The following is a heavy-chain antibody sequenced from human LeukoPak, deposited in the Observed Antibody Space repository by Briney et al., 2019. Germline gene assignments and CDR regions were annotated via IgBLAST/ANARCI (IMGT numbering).Heavy chain of an antibody. CDR3: ARGAIGEVPAPSSNWFDP. J-gene: IGHJ5*02. CDR2: IYDSGST. CDR1: GGSISSYY. D-gene: IGHD2-2*01. Sequence: SETLSLTCSVSGGSISSYYWSWIRQPPGKGLEWIGYIYDSGSTNYSPSLKSRVTISLDTSKNQFSLKLTSVTAADTAVYYCARGAIGEVPAPSSNWFDPWGQGTLVTVSS. V-gene: IGHV4-59*01.